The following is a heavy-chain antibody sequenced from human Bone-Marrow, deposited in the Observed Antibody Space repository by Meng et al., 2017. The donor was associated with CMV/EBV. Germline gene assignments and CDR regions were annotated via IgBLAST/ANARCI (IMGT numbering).Heavy chain of an antibody. J-gene: IGHJ4*02. CDR2: INPNSGGT. CDR3: ARGPDYDILTCYFSY. V-gene: IGHV1-2*02. CDR1: GYTFTGYY. D-gene: IGHD3-9*01. Sequence: ASVKVSCKASGYTFTGYYMHWVRQAPGQGLEWMGWINPNSGGTNYAQKFQGRVTMTRDTSISTAYMELSSLRSDDSAVYYCARGPDYDILTCYFSYWGPGTRVTGSS.